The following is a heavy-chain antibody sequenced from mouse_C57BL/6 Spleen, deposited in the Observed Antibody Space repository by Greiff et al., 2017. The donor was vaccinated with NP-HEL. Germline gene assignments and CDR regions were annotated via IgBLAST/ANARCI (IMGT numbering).Heavy chain of an antibody. V-gene: IGHV5-12*01. Sequence: EVMLVESGGGLVQPGGSLKLSCAASGFTFSDYYMYWVRQTPEKRLEWVAYISNGGGSTYYPDTVKGRFTISRDNAKNTLYLQMSRLKSEDTAMYYCARQGLYYGSSYGYFDVWGTGTTVTVSS. CDR3: ARQGLYYGSSYGYFDV. D-gene: IGHD1-1*01. CDR1: GFTFSDYY. J-gene: IGHJ1*03. CDR2: ISNGGGST.